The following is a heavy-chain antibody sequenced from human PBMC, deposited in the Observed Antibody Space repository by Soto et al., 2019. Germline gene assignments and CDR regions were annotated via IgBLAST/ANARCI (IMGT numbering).Heavy chain of an antibody. CDR2: IIPIFGTA. V-gene: IGHV1-69*13. D-gene: IGHD6-6*01. J-gene: IGHJ4*02. Sequence: SVKVSCKASGGTFSSYAISWVRQAPGQGLEWMGGIIPIFGTANYAQKFQGRVTITADESTSTAYMEPSSLRSEDTAVYYCATARRYSSSSWDYWGQGTLVTVSS. CDR3: ATARRYSSSSWDY. CDR1: GGTFSSYA.